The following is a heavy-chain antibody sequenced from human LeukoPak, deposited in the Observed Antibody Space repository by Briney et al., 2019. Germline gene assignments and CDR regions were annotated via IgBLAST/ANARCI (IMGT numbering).Heavy chain of an antibody. CDR3: ARDLRVAAAGPFDY. D-gene: IGHD6-13*01. J-gene: IGHJ4*02. Sequence: ISAYNGNTNYAQKLQGRVTMTTDTSTSTAYMELRSLRSDDTAVYYCARDLRVAAAGPFDYWGQGTLVTVSS. CDR2: ISAYNGNT. V-gene: IGHV1-18*01.